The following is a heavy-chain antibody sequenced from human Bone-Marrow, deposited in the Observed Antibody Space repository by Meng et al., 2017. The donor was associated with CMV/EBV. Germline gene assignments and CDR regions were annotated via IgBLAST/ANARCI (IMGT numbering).Heavy chain of an antibody. D-gene: IGHD1-26*01. J-gene: IGHJ4*02. CDR2: IRYDGSNK. CDR3: AKDRVGATGY. V-gene: IGHV3-30*02. CDR1: GFTFSSYS. Sequence: GGSLRLSCAASGFTFSSYSMHWVRQAPGKGLEWVAFIRYDGSNKYYADSVKGRFTISRDNSKNTLYLQMNSLRAEDTAVYYCAKDRVGATGYWGQGTLVTVSS.